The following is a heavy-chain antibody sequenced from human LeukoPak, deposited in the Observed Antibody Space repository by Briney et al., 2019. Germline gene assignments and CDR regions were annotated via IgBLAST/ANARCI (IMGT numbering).Heavy chain of an antibody. D-gene: IGHD3-3*01. V-gene: IGHV1-18*01. CDR1: GGTFSIYA. CDR3: ARSYDFWSGNKGNDY. J-gene: IGHJ4*02. Sequence: ASVKVSCKASGGTFSIYAISWVRQAPGQGLEWMGWISAYNGNTNYAQKLQGRVTMTTDTSTSTAYMELRSLRSDDTAVYYCARSYDFWSGNKGNDYWGQGTLVTVSS. CDR2: ISAYNGNT.